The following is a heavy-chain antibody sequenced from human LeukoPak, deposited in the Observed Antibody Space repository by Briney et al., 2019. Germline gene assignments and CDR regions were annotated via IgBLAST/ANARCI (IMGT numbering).Heavy chain of an antibody. CDR2: MNPNSGNT. D-gene: IGHD1-26*01. CDR3: ARDIAGATKGGWFDT. CDR1: VYTFTNYD. V-gene: IGHV1-8*01. J-gene: IGHJ5*02. Sequence: GASVKVSCKASVYTFTNYDINWVRPATGQGGEWMGWMNPNSGNTGYAQKFQGRVPMTRSTSISTAYMELSSLRSDDTALYYCARDIAGATKGGWFDTWGQGTPVTVSS.